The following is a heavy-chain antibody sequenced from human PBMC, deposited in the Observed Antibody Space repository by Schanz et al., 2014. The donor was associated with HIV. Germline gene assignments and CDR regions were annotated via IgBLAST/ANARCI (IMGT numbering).Heavy chain of an antibody. CDR1: GSSVTYFY. J-gene: IGHJ4*02. Sequence: QVQLQQWGAGLLKPSETLSLTCAVYGSSVTYFYWSWIRQSPGKGLEWIAEANHSGDANHNPSLKSRVPISVATSKNQFSLKLDAVPAADTAVYYCARAKWPPRNRHFDFWGQGNLVTVS. V-gene: IGHV4-34*02. CDR2: ANHSGDA. D-gene: IGHD5-12*01. CDR3: ARAKWPPRNRHFDF.